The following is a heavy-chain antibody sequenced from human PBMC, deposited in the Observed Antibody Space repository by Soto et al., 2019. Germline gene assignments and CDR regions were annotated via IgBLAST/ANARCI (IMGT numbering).Heavy chain of an antibody. Sequence: EVQLVESGGGLVKPGGSLRLSCAASGFTFSNAWMNWVRQAPGKGLEWVGRSKSKTDGGTTDYAAPVKGRFTISRDDPKNTLYLPMNSLKTEDTAVYYCTTGDSGSSYCYYYYGMDVWGQGTTVTVSS. J-gene: IGHJ6*02. V-gene: IGHV3-15*07. D-gene: IGHD1-26*01. CDR3: TTGDSGSSYCYYYYGMDV. CDR2: SKSKTDGGTT. CDR1: GFTFSNAW.